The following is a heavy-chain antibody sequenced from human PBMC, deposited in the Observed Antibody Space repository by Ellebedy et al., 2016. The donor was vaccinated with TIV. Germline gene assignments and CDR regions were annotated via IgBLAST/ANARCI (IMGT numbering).Heavy chain of an antibody. Sequence: SETLSLXXTVSGGSISSYYWSWIRQPPGKGLEWIGYIYYSGSTNYNPSLKSRVTISVDTSKNQFSLKLSSVTAADTAVYYCARDRGYSYGPFDYWGQGTLVTVSS. CDR2: IYYSGST. D-gene: IGHD5-18*01. V-gene: IGHV4-59*01. CDR3: ARDRGYSYGPFDY. CDR1: GGSISSYY. J-gene: IGHJ4*02.